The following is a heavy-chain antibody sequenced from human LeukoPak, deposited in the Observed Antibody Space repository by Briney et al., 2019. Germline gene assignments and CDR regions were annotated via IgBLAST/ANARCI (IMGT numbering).Heavy chain of an antibody. V-gene: IGHV4-34*01. D-gene: IGHD2-2*01. Sequence: GSLRLSCAASGFTFSNAWMSWIRQPPGKGLEWIGEINHSGSTNYNPSLKSRVTISVDTSKNQFSLKLSSVTAADTAVYYCARGVPAATQSSFDYWGQGTLVTVSS. CDR2: INHSGST. CDR1: GFTFSNAW. J-gene: IGHJ4*02. CDR3: ARGVPAATQSSFDY.